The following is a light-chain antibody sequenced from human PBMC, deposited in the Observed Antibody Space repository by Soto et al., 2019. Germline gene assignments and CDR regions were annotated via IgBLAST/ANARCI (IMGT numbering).Light chain of an antibody. V-gene: IGLV1-51*01. CDR3: GSWDHVLNVGV. J-gene: IGLJ2*01. CDR1: SSNIGSNY. CDR2: DKN. Sequence: QSVLTQPPSVSAAPGQKVIISCSGSSSNIGSNYVSWYQQHPGTAPKLLISDKNERPSGIPDRFSASKSGTSATLGITGLQTEDEADYYCGSWDHVLNVGVFGGGTKLTVL.